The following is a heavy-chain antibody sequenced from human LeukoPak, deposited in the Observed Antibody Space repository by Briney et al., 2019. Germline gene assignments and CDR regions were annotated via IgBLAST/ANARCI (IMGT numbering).Heavy chain of an antibody. Sequence: ASVKVSCKASGDTFTSYYMHWVRQAPGQGLEWMGIIYPSGDSTSYAQKFQDRVTMTRDTSTSTVYMALSSLRSEDTAVYYCARQDYYDSSGYLDYWGQGTLVTVSS. D-gene: IGHD3-22*01. CDR2: IYPSGDST. J-gene: IGHJ4*02. V-gene: IGHV1-46*01. CDR1: GDTFTSYY. CDR3: ARQDYYDSSGYLDY.